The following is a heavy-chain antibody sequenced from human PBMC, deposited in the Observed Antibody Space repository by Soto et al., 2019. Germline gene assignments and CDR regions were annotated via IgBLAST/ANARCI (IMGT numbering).Heavy chain of an antibody. CDR3: VRGVGRWLQLPFDY. D-gene: IGHD5-12*01. V-gene: IGHV4-34*01. Sequence: QVQLQQWGAGLLKPSETLSLTCAVYGGSFSGYYWSWIRQPPGKGLEWIGEINHSGSTNYNPSLKSRVTISVDTSKNQFSLKLSSVTAADTAVYYCVRGVGRWLQLPFDYWGQGTLVTVSS. CDR2: INHSGST. J-gene: IGHJ4*02. CDR1: GGSFSGYY.